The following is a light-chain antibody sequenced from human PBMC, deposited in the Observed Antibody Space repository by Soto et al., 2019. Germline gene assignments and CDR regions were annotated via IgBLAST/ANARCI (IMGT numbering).Light chain of an antibody. J-gene: IGKJ4*01. CDR3: QHYYSTPLT. V-gene: IGKV4-1*01. CDR1: QSVLYSSNNKNY. Sequence: DIVMTQSPDSLAVSLGERATINCKSSQSVLYSSNNKNYLAWYQQKPGQPPKLLIYWASTRESGVPDRFSGSGSGTDFTLTISNLQAEDVAVYYCQHYYSTPLTFGGGTKVEI. CDR2: WAS.